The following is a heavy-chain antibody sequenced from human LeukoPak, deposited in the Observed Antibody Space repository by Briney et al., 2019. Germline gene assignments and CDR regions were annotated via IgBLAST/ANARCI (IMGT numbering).Heavy chain of an antibody. V-gene: IGHV4-39*07. Sequence: SETLSLTCTVSGDSISSSSYYWGWIRQPPGKGLEWIGSIFHSGSTYYNPSLKSRVTISVDTSKNQFSLKLSSVTAADTAVYYCAVGSPDIVVVPAASDAFDIWGQGTMVTVSS. CDR3: AVGSPDIVVVPAASDAFDI. J-gene: IGHJ3*02. CDR2: IFHSGST. CDR1: GDSISSSSYY. D-gene: IGHD2-2*01.